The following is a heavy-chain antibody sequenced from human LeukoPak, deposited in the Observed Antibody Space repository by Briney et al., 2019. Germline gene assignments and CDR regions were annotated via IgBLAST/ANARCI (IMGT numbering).Heavy chain of an antibody. V-gene: IGHV1-8*01. J-gene: IGHJ4*02. CDR2: MSPNSGDT. Sequence: ASVKVSCKASGYTFTTHDVNWVRQATGQGLEWLGWMSPNSGDTGYAQKFQGRVTMTSDSSISTAYMELSSLRSEDTAIYYCVRTPPNWGFDYWGQGTLVTVSS. D-gene: IGHD7-27*01. CDR3: VRTPPNWGFDY. CDR1: GYTFTTHD.